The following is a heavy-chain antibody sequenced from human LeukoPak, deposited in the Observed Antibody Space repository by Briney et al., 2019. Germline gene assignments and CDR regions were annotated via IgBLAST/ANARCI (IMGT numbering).Heavy chain of an antibody. V-gene: IGHV3-30*02. CDR3: AKDYNWGWDY. J-gene: IGHJ4*02. D-gene: IGHD7-27*01. CDR1: GFTFSSYG. Sequence: GGSLRLSCAASGFTFSSYGMHWVRQAPGKGLEWVAFIRYDGSNKYYADSVKGRFSISRDNSKKTLYLQMNSLRPEDTAVYYCAKDYNWGWDYWGQGTLVTVSS. CDR2: IRYDGSNK.